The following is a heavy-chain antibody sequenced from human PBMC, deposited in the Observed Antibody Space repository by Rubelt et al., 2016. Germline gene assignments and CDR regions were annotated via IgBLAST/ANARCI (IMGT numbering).Heavy chain of an antibody. CDR2: ITPDGIKK. V-gene: IGHV3-7*01. Sequence: EVQLVESGGVLVQPGGSLRLSCAASGFTFSSYWMSWVRQSPGKWLEWVANITPDGIKKYYVDSVKGRFTISRGNAKNSLYPQMNSRRAEDTAVYDCAGGKCSSTSCYRIDAFDIWGKGTMVTVSS. D-gene: IGHD2-2*02. CDR3: AGGKCSSTSCYRIDAFDI. J-gene: IGHJ3*02. CDR1: GFTFSSYW.